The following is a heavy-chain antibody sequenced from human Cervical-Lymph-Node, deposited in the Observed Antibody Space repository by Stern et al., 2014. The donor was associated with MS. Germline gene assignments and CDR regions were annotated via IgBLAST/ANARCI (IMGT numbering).Heavy chain of an antibody. V-gene: IGHV1-24*01. J-gene: IGHJ6*02. Sequence: VQLVESGAEVKKPGASVKVSCKVSGYTLTELSMHWVRQAPGKGLERMGGFDPEDGETIHAQKFQGRVTMTEDTSTDIAHMETSSLRSEDTAVYYCATDRDDFRSGYSAPTKGYGLDVWGQGTTVTVTS. D-gene: IGHD3-3*01. CDR1: GYTLTELS. CDR2: FDPEDGET. CDR3: ATDRDDFRSGYSAPTKGYGLDV.